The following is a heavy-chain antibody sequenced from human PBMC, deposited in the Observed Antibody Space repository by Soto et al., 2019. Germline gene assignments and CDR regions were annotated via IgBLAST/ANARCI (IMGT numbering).Heavy chain of an antibody. V-gene: IGHV1-18*01. J-gene: IGHJ4*02. CDR3: AREAPPEDY. CDR1: GYTFTGYA. Sequence: PSVKVSCKASGYTFTGYAMHWVRQAPGQRLEWKGWISAYNGNTNYAQKHQGRVTMTTDTSTSTAYMELRSLRFDDTAVYFCAREAPPEDYWGQGTLVTVSS. CDR2: ISAYNGNT.